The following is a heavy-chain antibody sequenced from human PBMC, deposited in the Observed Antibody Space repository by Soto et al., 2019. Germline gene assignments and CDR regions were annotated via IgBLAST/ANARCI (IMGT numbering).Heavy chain of an antibody. J-gene: IGHJ3*02. CDR1: GFTFSSYW. D-gene: IGHD3-9*01. Sequence: AGGSLRLSCAASGFTFSSYWMSWVRQAPGKGLEWVANIKQDGSEKYYVDSVKGRFTISRDNAKNSLYLQMNSLRAEDTAVYYCARDDRRYYDTLWPSDAFDIWGQGTMVTVSS. CDR3: ARDDRRYYDTLWPSDAFDI. CDR2: IKQDGSEK. V-gene: IGHV3-7*01.